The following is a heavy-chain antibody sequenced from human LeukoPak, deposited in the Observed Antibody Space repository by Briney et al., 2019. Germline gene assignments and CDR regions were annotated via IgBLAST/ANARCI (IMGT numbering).Heavy chain of an antibody. J-gene: IGHJ6*03. CDR1: GGTFSSYA. CDR2: IIPIFGTA. D-gene: IGHD2-2*01. V-gene: IGHV1-69*01. CDR3: ATYRGYYYYYMDV. Sequence: SVKVSCKASGGTFSSYAISWVRQAPGQGLEWMGGIIPIFGTANYAQKFQGRVTITADESTSTAYMELSSLRSEDTAVYYCATYRGYYYYYMDVWGKGTPVTVSS.